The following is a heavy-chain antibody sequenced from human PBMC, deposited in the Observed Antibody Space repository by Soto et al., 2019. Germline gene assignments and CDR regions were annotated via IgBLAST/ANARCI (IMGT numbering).Heavy chain of an antibody. CDR1: GGSIRSYY. V-gene: IGHV4-59*01. CDR3: ARGGYSDY. Sequence: PSETLSLTCTVSGGSIRSYYWSWIRQPPGKRLEWIGYIYYSGSTNYNPSLKSRVTISVDTSKNQFSLKLSSVTAADTAVYYCARGGYSDYWGQGTLVTVSS. CDR2: IYYSGST. J-gene: IGHJ4*02. D-gene: IGHD5-18*01.